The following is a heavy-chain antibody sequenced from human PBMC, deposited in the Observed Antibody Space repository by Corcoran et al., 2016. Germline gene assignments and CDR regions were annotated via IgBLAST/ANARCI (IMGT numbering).Heavy chain of an antibody. V-gene: IGHV3-74*01. CDR3: ARWGDIVVVPAAT. CDR2: INSDGSST. J-gene: IGHJ5*02. CDR1: GFTFSSYW. Sequence: EVQLVESGGGLVQPGGSLRLSCAASGFTFSSYWMHWVRQAPGKGLVWVSRINSDGSSTSYADSVKGRFTITRDNAKNTLYLQMNSLRADDTAVYYCARWGDIVVVPAATWGQGTLVTVSS. D-gene: IGHD2-2*01.